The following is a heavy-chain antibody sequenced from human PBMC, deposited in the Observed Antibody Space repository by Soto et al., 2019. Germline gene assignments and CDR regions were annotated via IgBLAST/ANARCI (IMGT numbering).Heavy chain of an antibody. V-gene: IGHV4-39*01. J-gene: IGHJ6*02. CDR2: IYYSGST. Sequence: PSETLSLTCTVSGGSISSSSYYWGWIRQPPGKGLEWIGSIYYSGSTYYNPSLKSRVTISVDTSKNQFSLKLSSVTAADTAVYYCARIGHRNRHGMDVWGQGTTVTVSS. CDR3: ARIGHRNRHGMDV. CDR1: GGSISSSSYY.